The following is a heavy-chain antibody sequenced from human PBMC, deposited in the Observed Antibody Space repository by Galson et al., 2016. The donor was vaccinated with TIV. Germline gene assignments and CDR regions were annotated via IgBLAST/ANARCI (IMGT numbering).Heavy chain of an antibody. CDR3: ARRPVVVVAATNCYYYYGMDV. Sequence: SLRLSCAASGFTFSNYNMHWVRQAPGKGLEWVSSISSSSSFIYYADSVKGRFTISRDNAKHSLYLQMNSLRAKDTDVYYCARRPVVVVAATNCYYYYGMDVWGQGTTVTVSS. J-gene: IGHJ6*02. D-gene: IGHD2-15*01. CDR1: GFTFSNYN. V-gene: IGHV3-21*01. CDR2: ISSSSSFI.